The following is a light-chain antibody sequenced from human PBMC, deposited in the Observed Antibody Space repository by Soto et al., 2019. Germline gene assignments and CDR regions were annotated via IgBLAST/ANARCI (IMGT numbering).Light chain of an antibody. CDR2: GAS. Sequence: EIVLTQSPGTLSLSPGERATLYCRASQSVSSSYLGWYQQKPGQAPRLLIYGASSRATGIPDRFSGSGSGTDFTLTIARLEPEDFAVYYCQLYGDSPPRTFGQGTKVEIK. CDR3: QLYGDSPPRT. V-gene: IGKV3-20*01. J-gene: IGKJ1*01. CDR1: QSVSSSY.